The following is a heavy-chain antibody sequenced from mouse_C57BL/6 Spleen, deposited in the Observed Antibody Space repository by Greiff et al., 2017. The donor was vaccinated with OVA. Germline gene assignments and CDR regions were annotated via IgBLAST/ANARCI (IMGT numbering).Heavy chain of an antibody. D-gene: IGHD4-1*01. J-gene: IGHJ2*01. CDR1: GYTFTSYW. V-gene: IGHV1-59*01. CDR3: TRSGGWDGDY. CDR2: IDPSDSYT. Sequence: QVQLQQSGAELARPGTSVKLSCKASGYTFTSYWMHWVKQRPGQGLEWIGAIDPSDSYTNYNQKFKGKATLTVDTSSSTAYMQLSSLTTEDSAVYYCTRSGGWDGDYWDQGTTLTVSS.